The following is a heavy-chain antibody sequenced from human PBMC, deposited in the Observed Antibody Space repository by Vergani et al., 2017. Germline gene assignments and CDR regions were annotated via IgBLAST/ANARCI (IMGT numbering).Heavy chain of an antibody. Sequence: QVQLQESGPGLVKPSQTLSLTCTVSGGPISSGGYYWSWIRQHPGKGLEWIGYIYYSGSTYYNPSLKSRITISVDTSKNQFSLKLSSVTAADTAVYYCARGYDSSGYPFDCWGQGTLVTVSS. CDR1: GGPISSGGYY. V-gene: IGHV4-31*03. D-gene: IGHD3-22*01. J-gene: IGHJ4*02. CDR2: IYYSGST. CDR3: ARGYDSSGYPFDC.